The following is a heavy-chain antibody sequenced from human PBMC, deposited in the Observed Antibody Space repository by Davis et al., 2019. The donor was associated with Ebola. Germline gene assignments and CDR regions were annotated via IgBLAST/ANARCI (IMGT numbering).Heavy chain of an antibody. J-gene: IGHJ4*02. D-gene: IGHD6-13*01. CDR2: IKEDGSDK. CDR1: GFTLSTYW. Sequence: GESLKISCTASGFTLSTYWMSWVRQAPGKGPEWVANIKEDGSDKYYVDSVKGRFTISRDNAKNSLYLQMNSLRVEDTAVYYCARDTTVAGGGQNYWGQGTLVTVSS. V-gene: IGHV3-7*01. CDR3: ARDTTVAGGGQNY.